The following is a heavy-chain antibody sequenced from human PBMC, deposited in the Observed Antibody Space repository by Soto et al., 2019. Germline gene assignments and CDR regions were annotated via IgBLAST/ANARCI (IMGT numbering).Heavy chain of an antibody. D-gene: IGHD3-10*01. Sequence: PGGSLRLSCAASGFTFSSYAMSWVRQAPGKGLEWVSAISGSGGSTYYADSVKGRFTISRDNSKNTLYLQMNSLRAEDTAVYYCAKARRGAVRGVITAFDIWGQGTMVTVSS. V-gene: IGHV3-23*01. CDR2: ISGSGGST. CDR1: GFTFSSYA. CDR3: AKARRGAVRGVITAFDI. J-gene: IGHJ3*02.